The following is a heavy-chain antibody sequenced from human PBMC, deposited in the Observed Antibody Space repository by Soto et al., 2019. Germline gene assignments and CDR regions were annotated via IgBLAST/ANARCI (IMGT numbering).Heavy chain of an antibody. Sequence: TSETLSLTCTVSGGSISTSYWSWIRQPAGKGLEWIGRVRAPGNTNYNASLKSRVTMSLDTSKNQFSLRLTSVTVADTAIYYCAKADGCSSLGGSKDNYYGMDVWGQGTTVTVSS. CDR3: AKADGCSSLGGSKDNYYGMDV. J-gene: IGHJ6*02. CDR1: GGSISTSY. D-gene: IGHD3-16*01. CDR2: VRAPGNT. V-gene: IGHV4-4*07.